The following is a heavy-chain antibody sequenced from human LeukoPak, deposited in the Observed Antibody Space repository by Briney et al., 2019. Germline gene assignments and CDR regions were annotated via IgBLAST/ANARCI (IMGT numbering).Heavy chain of an antibody. Sequence: ASVTVSFKASGYTFTAYYIRWVRQAPGQGLGWMGTTRPGDTRTTYAQKFQGRVTMTWDMSTTTGYMELSSLRSEDTAVYYCVREKSGGTYYYWGQGTLVTVSS. CDR1: GYTFTAYY. D-gene: IGHD1-26*01. V-gene: IGHV1-46*01. J-gene: IGHJ4*02. CDR3: VREKSGGTYYY. CDR2: TRPGDTRT.